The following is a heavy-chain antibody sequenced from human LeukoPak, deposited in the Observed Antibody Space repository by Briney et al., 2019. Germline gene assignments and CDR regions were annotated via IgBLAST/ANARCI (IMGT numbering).Heavy chain of an antibody. CDR3: TGDQTPYY. Sequence: GGSLRLSCTASGFTFGDYAITWVRQAPGKGLEWVGFIRSKAYGGTTEYAASVKGRFTISRDDSKSIAYLQMNSLKTEDTAVYYCTGDQTPYYWGQGTLVTVSS. J-gene: IGHJ4*02. V-gene: IGHV3-49*04. CDR1: GFTFGDYA. CDR2: IRSKAYGGTT.